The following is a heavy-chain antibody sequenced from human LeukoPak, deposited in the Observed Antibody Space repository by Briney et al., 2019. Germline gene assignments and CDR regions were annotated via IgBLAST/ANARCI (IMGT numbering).Heavy chain of an antibody. Sequence: PGGSLRLSCAASGFTFTSYGMHWVRQAPGKGLEWVSSISSSSSYIYYADSVKGRFTISRDNSKNTLYLQMNSLRAEDTAVYYCASTPNGVAAIYFDYWGQGTLVTVSS. J-gene: IGHJ4*02. CDR2: ISSSSSYI. CDR1: GFTFTSYG. CDR3: ASTPNGVAAIYFDY. V-gene: IGHV3-21*01. D-gene: IGHD2-15*01.